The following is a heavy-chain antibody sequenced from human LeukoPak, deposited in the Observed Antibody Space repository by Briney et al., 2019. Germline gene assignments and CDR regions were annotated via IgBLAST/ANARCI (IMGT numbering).Heavy chain of an antibody. Sequence: GGSLRLSCAASGFTFSSYAMHWVRQAPGKGLEWVAVISYDGSNKHYADSVKGRFTISRDNSKNTRYLQMNSLRAEDTAVYYCARDAAAVSSAAYYFDYWGQGTLVTVSS. V-gene: IGHV3-30*04. CDR1: GFTFSSYA. J-gene: IGHJ4*02. D-gene: IGHD6-13*01. CDR2: ISYDGSNK. CDR3: ARDAAAVSSAAYYFDY.